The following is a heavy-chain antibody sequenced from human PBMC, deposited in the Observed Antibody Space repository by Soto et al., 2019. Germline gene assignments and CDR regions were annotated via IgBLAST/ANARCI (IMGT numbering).Heavy chain of an antibody. CDR1: RFSVSDNY. Sequence: EVQVVESGGGLVQPGGSLRLSCAASRFSVSDNYMAWVRRAPGKGLEWISAIYSGGNTYYADSVQGRFTISRDDSKNTLYLQLNSLRAEDTSIYYCVREGTYGRRYYDDWGQGTLVTVSS. CDR3: VREGTYGRRYYDD. D-gene: IGHD2-8*01. J-gene: IGHJ4*02. CDR2: IYSGGNT. V-gene: IGHV3-66*01.